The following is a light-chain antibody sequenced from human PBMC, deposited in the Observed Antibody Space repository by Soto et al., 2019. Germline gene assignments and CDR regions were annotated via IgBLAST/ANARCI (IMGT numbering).Light chain of an antibody. J-gene: IGKJ1*01. Sequence: IVLTQSPASLSLSPGARATLSCRASQGVGTYLAWFQQKPGQAPRLVIYDGSARATGVPARFSGSGSETDFSLTISSLQSEDFAAYYRQQYNNWPPTFGQGTKVDIK. CDR3: QQYNNWPPT. V-gene: IGKV3D-15*01. CDR1: QGVGTY. CDR2: DGS.